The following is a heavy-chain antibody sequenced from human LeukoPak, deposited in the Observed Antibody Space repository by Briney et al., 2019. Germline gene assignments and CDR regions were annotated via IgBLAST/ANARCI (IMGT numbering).Heavy chain of an antibody. D-gene: IGHD3-3*01. Sequence: SPSETLSLTCTVSGGSVSSYFWSWIRQPAGKGLEWIGRIYTSGSTNYNPSLKRRVTMSVDTSKNQFSLKLSSVTAADTAVYYCARDPSHRTIFGVARSDAFDIWGQGTMVTVSS. CDR3: ARDPSHRTIFGVARSDAFDI. V-gene: IGHV4-4*07. CDR2: IYTSGST. J-gene: IGHJ3*02. CDR1: GGSVSSYF.